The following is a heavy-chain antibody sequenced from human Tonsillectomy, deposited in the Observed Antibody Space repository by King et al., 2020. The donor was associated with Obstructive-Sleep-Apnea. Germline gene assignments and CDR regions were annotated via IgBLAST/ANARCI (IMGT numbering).Heavy chain of an antibody. D-gene: IGHD3-9*01. V-gene: IGHV3-30*18. CDR1: GFSFSNYG. CDR3: VKAPYYDISTGYWGDYYYYGMDV. CDR2: ISYDGSNK. J-gene: IGHJ6*02. Sequence: VQLVESGGGVVQPGRSLRLSCAASGFSFSNYGMHWVRQAPGKGLEWVAIISYDGSNKYYADSVKGRFTISRDNSKNTLYLQLNSLRAEDTAVYYCVKAPYYDISTGYWGDYYYYGMDVWGQGTTVTVSS.